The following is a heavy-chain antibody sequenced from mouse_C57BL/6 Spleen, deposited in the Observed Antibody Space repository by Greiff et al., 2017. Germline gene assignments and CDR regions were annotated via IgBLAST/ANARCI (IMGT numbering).Heavy chain of an antibody. CDR3: ARLTYYYAMDY. CDR2: ISNGGGST. J-gene: IGHJ4*01. CDR1: GFTFSDYY. D-gene: IGHD4-1*01. Sequence: EVMLVESGGGLVQPGGSLKLSCAASGFTFSDYYMYWVRQTPEKRLEWVAYISNGGGSTYYPDTVKGRFTMSRDNAKNTLYLQMSRLKSEDTAMYYCARLTYYYAMDYWGQGTSVTVSS. V-gene: IGHV5-12*01.